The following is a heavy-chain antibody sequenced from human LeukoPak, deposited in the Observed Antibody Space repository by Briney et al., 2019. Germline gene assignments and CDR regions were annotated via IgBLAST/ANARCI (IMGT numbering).Heavy chain of an antibody. D-gene: IGHD3-16*02. CDR1: GGPISSYY. Sequence: SETLSLTCTVSGGPISSYYWSWIRQPPGKGLEWIGYISYSGNTNYNPSFKSRVTISVDTSNNQFSLKLSSVTAADTAVYYCARYVWGSYPTFEDYWGQGTLVTVSS. V-gene: IGHV4-59*01. CDR3: ARYVWGSYPTFEDY. J-gene: IGHJ4*02. CDR2: ISYSGNT.